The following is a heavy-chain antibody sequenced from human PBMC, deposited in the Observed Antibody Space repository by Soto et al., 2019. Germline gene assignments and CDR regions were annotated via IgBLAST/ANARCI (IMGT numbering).Heavy chain of an antibody. Sequence: PGGSLRLSCAASGFTFSSYGMHWVRQAPGKGLEWVAVIWYDGSNKYYADSVKGRFTISRDNSKNTLYLQMNSLRAEDTAVYYCARRYCSGGSCYTGYYYYYGMDVWGQGTTVTVSS. CDR3: ARRYCSGGSCYTGYYYYYGMDV. CDR2: IWYDGSNK. D-gene: IGHD2-15*01. CDR1: GFTFSSYG. V-gene: IGHV3-33*01. J-gene: IGHJ6*02.